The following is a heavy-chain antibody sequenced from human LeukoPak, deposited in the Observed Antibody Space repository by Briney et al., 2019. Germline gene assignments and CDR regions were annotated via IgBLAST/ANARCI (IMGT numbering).Heavy chain of an antibody. CDR2: IYYSGST. Sequence: SETLSLTCTVSGGSISSSSYYWGWIRQPPGKGLEWIGSIYYSGSTYYNPSLKSRVTISVDTSKNQFSLKLSSVTAADTAVYYCARQDTAMVPLYWGQGTLVTVSS. J-gene: IGHJ4*02. CDR3: ARQDTAMVPLY. V-gene: IGHV4-39*01. D-gene: IGHD5-18*01. CDR1: GGSISSSSYY.